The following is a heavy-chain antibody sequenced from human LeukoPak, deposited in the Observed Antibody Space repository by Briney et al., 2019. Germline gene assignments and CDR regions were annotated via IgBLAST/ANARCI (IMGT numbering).Heavy chain of an antibody. CDR3: ARWGKYYYDSSGYYY. Sequence: ASVKVSCTASGYTFTGYYMHWVRQAPGQGLEWMGWIHPNSGGTKYAQRFQGRVTVTRDTSISTVYMELSRLRSDDTAVYYCARWGKYYYDSSGYYYWGQGTLVSVST. V-gene: IGHV1-2*02. D-gene: IGHD3-22*01. J-gene: IGHJ4*02. CDR2: IHPNSGGT. CDR1: GYTFTGYY.